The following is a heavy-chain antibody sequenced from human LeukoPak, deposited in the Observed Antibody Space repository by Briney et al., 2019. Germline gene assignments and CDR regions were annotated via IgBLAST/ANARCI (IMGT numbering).Heavy chain of an antibody. CDR1: GGSVSSYY. CDR2: IYYSGST. V-gene: IGHV4-59*06. D-gene: IGHD2-15*01. J-gene: IGHJ5*02. Sequence: SETLSLTCTVSGGSVSSYYWSWIRQHPGKGLEWIGYIYYSGSTYYNPSLKSRVTISVDTSKNQFSLKLSSVTAADTAVYYCARDLVAAHNWFDPWGQGTLVTVSS. CDR3: ARDLVAAHNWFDP.